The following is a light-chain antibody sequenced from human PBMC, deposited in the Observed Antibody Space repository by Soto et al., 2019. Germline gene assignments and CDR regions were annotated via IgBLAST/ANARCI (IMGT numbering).Light chain of an antibody. CDR3: SSYAGYNNVI. V-gene: IGLV2-8*01. CDR2: AVS. Sequence: QSALTQPPSASGSPGQSVTISCTGTNSDVGGYNYVSWYQQHPGKAPKLMIYAVSKRPSGVPDRFSGSKSGNTASLTVSGLPAEDEADYYCSSYAGYNNVIFGGGTKLTVL. CDR1: NSDVGGYNY. J-gene: IGLJ2*01.